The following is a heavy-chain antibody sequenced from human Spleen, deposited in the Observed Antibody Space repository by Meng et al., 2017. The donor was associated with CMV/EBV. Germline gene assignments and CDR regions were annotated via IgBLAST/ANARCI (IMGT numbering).Heavy chain of an antibody. CDR3: GKDINPGGLDH. Sequence: GGSLRLSCAASGITLQDHAMHWFRQVPGKGLEWVSGIDWNSGRIGYADSVKGRFIISRDNAKNSLYLQMNSLRTEDTGLYPCGKDINPGGLDHWGPGTLVTVSS. J-gene: IGHJ5*02. D-gene: IGHD3-10*01. V-gene: IGHV3-9*01. CDR1: GITLQDHA. CDR2: IDWNSGRI.